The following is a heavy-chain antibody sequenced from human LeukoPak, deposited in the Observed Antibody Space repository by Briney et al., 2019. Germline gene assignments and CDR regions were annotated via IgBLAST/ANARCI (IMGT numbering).Heavy chain of an antibody. D-gene: IGHD3-22*01. J-gene: IGHJ4*01. CDR1: GGTFSSYA. Sequence: ASVKVSCKASGGTFSSYAISWVRQAPGQGLEWMGRIIPILGIANYAQKFQGRVTMTEDTSTDTAYMELSSLRSEDTAVYYCAAELSSGYFDYWGHGTLVTVSS. CDR3: AAELSSGYFDY. V-gene: IGHV1-69*04. CDR2: IIPILGIA.